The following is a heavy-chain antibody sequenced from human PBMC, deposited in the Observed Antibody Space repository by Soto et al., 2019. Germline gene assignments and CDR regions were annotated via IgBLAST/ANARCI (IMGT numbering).Heavy chain of an antibody. Sequence: GGSLRLSCAASGFTFSSYARHWVRQAPGKGLEYVSGITSNGGNTDYASSVKGRFTISRDNSKNTLYLQMGSLRAEDMAVYYCARRIPFGYGMDVWGQGTTVTVSS. CDR2: ITSNGGNT. CDR3: ARRIPFGYGMDV. V-gene: IGHV3-64*01. D-gene: IGHD2-21*01. J-gene: IGHJ6*02. CDR1: GFTFSSYA.